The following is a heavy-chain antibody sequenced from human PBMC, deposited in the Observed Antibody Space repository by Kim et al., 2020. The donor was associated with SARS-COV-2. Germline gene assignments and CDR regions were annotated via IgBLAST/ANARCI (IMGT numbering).Heavy chain of an antibody. CDR2: IIPFTGIT. Sequence: SVKVSCKASGGTFSSYAVTWVRQAPGQGLECMGWIIPFTGITNYAQKFQGRVTVTADKYTGTAYMELSSLKSEDTAVYYCARAGTSSLTSLYYFDYWGQGTLVTVSS. V-gene: IGHV1-69*10. D-gene: IGHD2-8*01. J-gene: IGHJ4*02. CDR1: GGTFSSYA. CDR3: ARAGTSSLTSLYYFDY.